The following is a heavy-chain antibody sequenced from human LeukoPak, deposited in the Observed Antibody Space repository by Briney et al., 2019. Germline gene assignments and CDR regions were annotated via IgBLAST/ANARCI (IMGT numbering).Heavy chain of an antibody. CDR1: VGSFSGYY. D-gene: IGHD3-10*01. CDR3: ARGYYGSGSHCCHMDV. Sequence: SETLSLTCAVYVGSFSGYYWSWIRQPPGKGLEWIGEINHSGSTNYSSSLKNRVTISVDTSKNQFSLKLSSVTAADTAVYYCARGYYGSGSHCCHMDVWGKGTTITVS. V-gene: IGHV4-34*01. J-gene: IGHJ6*03. CDR2: INHSGST.